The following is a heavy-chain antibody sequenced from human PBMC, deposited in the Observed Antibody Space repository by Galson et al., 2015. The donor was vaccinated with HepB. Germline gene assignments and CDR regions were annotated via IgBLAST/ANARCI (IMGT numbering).Heavy chain of an antibody. CDR2: ISGSGGST. J-gene: IGHJ6*03. CDR3: ANANSGLQFPYYYMDV. Sequence: SLRLSCAASGFTFSSYALSWVRQAPGKGLEWVSAISGSGGSTYYADSVKGRFTISRDNSKNTLYLQMNNPRAEDTAVFYCANANSGLQFPYYYMDVWGKGTTVTVSS. V-gene: IGHV3-23*01. CDR1: GFTFSSYA. D-gene: IGHD5-24*01.